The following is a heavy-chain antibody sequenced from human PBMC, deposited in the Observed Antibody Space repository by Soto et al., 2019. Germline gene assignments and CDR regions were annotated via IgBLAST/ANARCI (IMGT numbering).Heavy chain of an antibody. CDR1: GYTFTSYA. Sequence: QVQLVQSGAEEKKPGASVKVSCKASGYTFTSYAMHWVRHAPGQRLEWMGWINAGNGNTKYSQKCQGRVTITRDTSASTADMELSSLRSEDTAVYYCARSIGVVTALDYWGQGTLVTVSS. D-gene: IGHD2-21*02. CDR3: ARSIGVVTALDY. V-gene: IGHV1-3*05. CDR2: INAGNGNT. J-gene: IGHJ4*02.